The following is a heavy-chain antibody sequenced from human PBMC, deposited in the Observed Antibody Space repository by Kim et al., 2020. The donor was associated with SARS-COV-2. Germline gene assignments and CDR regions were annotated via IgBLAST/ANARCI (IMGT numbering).Heavy chain of an antibody. V-gene: IGHV4-38-2*02. D-gene: IGHD3-22*01. Sequence: SETLSLTCTVSGYSISSGYYWGWIRQPPGKGLEWIGSIYHSGSTYYNPSLKSRVTISVDTSKNQFSLKLSSVTAADTAVYYCARDLLYYYDSSGYLDAFDIWGQGTMVTVSS. CDR3: ARDLLYYYDSSGYLDAFDI. J-gene: IGHJ3*02. CDR2: IYHSGST. CDR1: GYSISSGYY.